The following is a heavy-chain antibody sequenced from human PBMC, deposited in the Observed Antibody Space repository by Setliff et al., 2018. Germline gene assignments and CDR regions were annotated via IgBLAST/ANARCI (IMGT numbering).Heavy chain of an antibody. CDR1: GGSISSYY. Sequence: SETLSLTCTVSGGSISSYYWTWIRQPAEKGLEWIGHIDSSGNTNYNPSLKSRVTISGDTSKNQFSLRLQSVTAADTAVYYCARGRFQYVGDSFYFDYWGQGNLVTVSS. D-gene: IGHD4-17*01. V-gene: IGHV4-4*07. J-gene: IGHJ4*02. CDR2: IDSSGNT. CDR3: ARGRFQYVGDSFYFDY.